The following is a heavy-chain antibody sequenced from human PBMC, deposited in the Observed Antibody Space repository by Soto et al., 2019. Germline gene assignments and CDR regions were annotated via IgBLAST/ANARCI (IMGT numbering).Heavy chain of an antibody. Sequence: SETLSLTCAVSGYSISSSNWRGWIRQPPGKGLECIGCIHQSGKSNYSPSLRSRVTMSVDTSKNQFSLKLNSMTAADTAIYYCARVGGSGWNFDSWGQGILVTVSS. V-gene: IGHV4-28*03. J-gene: IGHJ4*02. CDR2: IHQSGKS. CDR3: ARVGGSGWNFDS. CDR1: GYSISSSNW. D-gene: IGHD6-19*01.